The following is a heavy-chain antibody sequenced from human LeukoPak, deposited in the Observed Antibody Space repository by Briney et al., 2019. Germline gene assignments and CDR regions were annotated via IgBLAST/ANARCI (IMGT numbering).Heavy chain of an antibody. CDR3: SGRSGFSSIY. CDR2: ISPDGSDE. CDR1: GFTFNTHW. Sequence: PGGSLGLSCEASGFTFNTHWMNWVRQTPGKGLEWMANISPDGSDEFYVDSVKGRFTISRDNAKNSVYLQVNNLRAEDTGVYYCSGRSGFSSIYWGQGILVTVSS. J-gene: IGHJ4*02. D-gene: IGHD2-2*01. V-gene: IGHV3-7*01.